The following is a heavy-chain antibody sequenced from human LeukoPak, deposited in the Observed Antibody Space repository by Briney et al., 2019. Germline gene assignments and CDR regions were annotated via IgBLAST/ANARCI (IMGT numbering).Heavy chain of an antibody. V-gene: IGHV1-46*01. CDR1: GYTITGYY. D-gene: IGHD4-17*01. Sequence: ASVKVSCKASGYTITGYYIHWVRQAPGQGLEWMGIINPSGGSTSYEQKFQGRVTMTRDTSTSTVYMELSSLRSEDTAVYYCARGNYGAPFDIWGQGTMVTVSS. J-gene: IGHJ3*02. CDR3: ARGNYGAPFDI. CDR2: INPSGGST.